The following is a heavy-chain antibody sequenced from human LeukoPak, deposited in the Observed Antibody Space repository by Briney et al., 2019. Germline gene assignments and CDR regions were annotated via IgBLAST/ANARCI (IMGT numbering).Heavy chain of an antibody. CDR2: ISYDGSNK. CDR1: GFTFSSYA. Sequence: QTGRSLRLSCAASGFTFSSYAMHWVRQAPGKGLEWVAVISYDGSNKYYADSVKGRFTISRDNSKNTLYLQMNSLRAEDTAVYYCARDRAMPGYGMDVWGQGTTVTVSS. V-gene: IGHV3-30-3*01. J-gene: IGHJ6*02. D-gene: IGHD2-2*01. CDR3: ARDRAMPGYGMDV.